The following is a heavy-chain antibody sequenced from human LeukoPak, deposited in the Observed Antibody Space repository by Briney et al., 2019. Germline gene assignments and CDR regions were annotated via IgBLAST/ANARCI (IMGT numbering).Heavy chain of an antibody. J-gene: IGHJ4*02. D-gene: IGHD5-18*01. CDR3: VRAYSLGDHFDY. CDR1: GFTFSAYA. Sequence: GGSLRLSCEASGFTFSAYAMTWVRQAPGKGLEWVARIRKKTNSYSTDYVASVKGRFTISRDDSKNSLYLQMNSLKTEDTAVYYCVRAYSLGDHFDYWGQGSLVTVSS. V-gene: IGHV3-72*01. CDR2: IRKKTNSYST.